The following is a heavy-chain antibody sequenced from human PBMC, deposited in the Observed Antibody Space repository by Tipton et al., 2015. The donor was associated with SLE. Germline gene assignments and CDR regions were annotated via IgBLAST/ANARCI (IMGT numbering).Heavy chain of an antibody. D-gene: IGHD3-10*01. CDR1: GYTFTSYG. CDR2: ISTYNGNT. CDR3: AREVYSGSYYYYYGMDV. Sequence: QLVQSGPEVKNPGASVKVSCKASGYTFTSYGISWVRQAPGQGLEWMGWISTYNGNTHYAQNLQGRVTMTTYTSTSTAYVELRSLRSDDTAVYYCAREVYSGSYYYYYGMDVWGQGTTVTISS. J-gene: IGHJ6*02. V-gene: IGHV1-18*01.